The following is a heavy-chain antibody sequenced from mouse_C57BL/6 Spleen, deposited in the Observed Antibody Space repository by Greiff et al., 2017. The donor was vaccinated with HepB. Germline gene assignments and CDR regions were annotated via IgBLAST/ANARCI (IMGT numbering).Heavy chain of an antibody. CDR1: GFTFSDYY. CDR2: INYDGSST. V-gene: IGHV5-16*01. D-gene: IGHD2-4*01. J-gene: IGHJ4*01. CDR3: ARHDYDHYYAMDY. Sequence: EVQRVESEGGLVQPGSSMKLSCTASGFTFSDYYMAWVRQVPEKGLEWVANINYDGSSTYYLDSLKSRFIISRDNAKNILYLQMSSLKSEDTATYYCARHDYDHYYAMDYWGQGTSVTVSS.